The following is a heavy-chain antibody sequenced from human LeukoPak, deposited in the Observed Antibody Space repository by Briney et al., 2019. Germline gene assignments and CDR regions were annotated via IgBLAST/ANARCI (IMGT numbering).Heavy chain of an antibody. CDR2: ITPMYGTS. CDR3: ARDNAGLYDAFDL. D-gene: IGHD5/OR15-5a*01. V-gene: IGHV1-69*06. Sequence: SVKVSCKTNGGTFSDYTIHWVRQAPGQGLDWMGGITPMYGTSNYAQKFQGRLTIAADKSTNTVHMDLSSLRSEDTAIYYCARDNAGLYDAFDLWGLGTLVTVPS. CDR1: GGTFSDYT. J-gene: IGHJ4*02.